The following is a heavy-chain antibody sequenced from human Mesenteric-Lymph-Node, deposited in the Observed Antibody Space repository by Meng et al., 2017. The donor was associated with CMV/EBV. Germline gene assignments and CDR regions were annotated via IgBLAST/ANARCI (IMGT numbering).Heavy chain of an antibody. CDR3: VWFGESFDY. CDR1: GFTFSSYA. CDR2: IKGDGTT. Sequence: GESLKISCAASGFTFSSYAMHWVRQAPGKGLEWTGRIKGDGTTDYAAPVKGRFTISRDDSKNMLYLQINSLKTEDTAMYYCVWFGESFDYWGQGTLVTVSS. J-gene: IGHJ4*02. D-gene: IGHD3-10*01. V-gene: IGHV3-15*01.